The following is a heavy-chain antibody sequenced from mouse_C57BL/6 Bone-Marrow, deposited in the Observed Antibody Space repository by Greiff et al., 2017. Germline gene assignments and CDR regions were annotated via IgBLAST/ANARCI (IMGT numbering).Heavy chain of an antibody. CDR1: GFTFSSYA. D-gene: IGHD2-4*01. CDR2: ISDGGSYT. V-gene: IGHV5-4*01. CDR3: ARDLRLHFDV. Sequence: EVQVVESGGGLVKPGGSLKLSCAASGFTFSSYAMSWVRQTPEKRLEWVATISDGGSYTYYPDNVKGRFTISRDNAKNNLYLQMSHLKSEDTAMYYCARDLRLHFDVWGTGTTVTVSS. J-gene: IGHJ1*03.